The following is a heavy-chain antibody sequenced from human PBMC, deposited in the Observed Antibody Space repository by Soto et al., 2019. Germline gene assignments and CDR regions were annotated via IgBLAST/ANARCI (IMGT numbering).Heavy chain of an antibody. D-gene: IGHD6-6*01. J-gene: IGHJ4*02. CDR3: ARTYSSSSAGFYY. CDR2: IIPIFGKA. V-gene: IGHV1-69*01. Sequence: QVQLGQSGAEVKKPGSSVKVSCKASGGTFSSYAISWVRQAPGQGLEWMGGIIPIFGKANYAQKFQGRVTITADESTSTAYMEMISLSSEDTAVYYCARTYSSSSAGFYYWGQGTLVTVSS. CDR1: GGTFSSYA.